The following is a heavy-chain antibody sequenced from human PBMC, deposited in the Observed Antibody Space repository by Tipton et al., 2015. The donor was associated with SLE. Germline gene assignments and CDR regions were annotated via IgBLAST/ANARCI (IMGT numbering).Heavy chain of an antibody. J-gene: IGHJ4*02. CDR3: ARVPDH. V-gene: IGHV4-34*01. CDR2: SNPSGST. Sequence: LRLSCAASGFTFSDHYMDWVRQAPGKGLEWIGESNPSGSTNYNPSLKSRVTISVDTSKNQLSLKLTSVTAADTSVYYCARVPDHWGQGTLVTVSS. CDR1: GFTFSDHY.